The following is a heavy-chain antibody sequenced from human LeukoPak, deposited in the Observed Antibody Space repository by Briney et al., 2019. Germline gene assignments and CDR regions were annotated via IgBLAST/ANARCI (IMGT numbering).Heavy chain of an antibody. D-gene: IGHD6-19*01. V-gene: IGHV1-18*01. J-gene: IGHJ4*02. CDR3: ARGGVSSGWYGSYFDY. Sequence: ASVKVSCKASGYTFTSYGISWVRQAPGQGLEWMGWMSAYNGNTNYAQELQGRVTMTTDTSTSTAYMELRSLRSDDTAVYYCARGGVSSGWYGSYFDYWGQGTLVTVSS. CDR2: MSAYNGNT. CDR1: GYTFTSYG.